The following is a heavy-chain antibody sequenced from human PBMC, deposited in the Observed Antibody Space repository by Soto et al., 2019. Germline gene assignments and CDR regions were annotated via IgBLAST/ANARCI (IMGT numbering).Heavy chain of an antibody. V-gene: IGHV4-31*03. CDR2: MYYSGST. Sequence: QVQLQESGPGLVKPSQTLSLTCTVSGGSISSGGYYWSWIRQHPGKGLEWIGYMYYSGSTYYTPSLKSRVTISVDTSKNQFSPKLSSVTAADTAVYYCAIGSTSLGMDVWGQGTTVTVSS. D-gene: IGHD2-2*01. CDR3: AIGSTSLGMDV. J-gene: IGHJ6*02. CDR1: GGSISSGGYY.